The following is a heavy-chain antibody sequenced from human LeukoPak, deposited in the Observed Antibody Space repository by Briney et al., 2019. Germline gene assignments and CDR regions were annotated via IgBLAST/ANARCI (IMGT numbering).Heavy chain of an antibody. CDR1: GGSISSGSYY. CDR3: ARDDGIGSSSPHFDY. Sequence: SQTLSLTCTVSGGSISSGSYYWSWIRQPAGKGLEWIGRIYTSGSTNYNPSLKSRATISVDTSKNQFSLKLSSVTAADTAVYYCARDDGIGSSSPHFDYWGQRTLVTVSS. CDR2: IYTSGST. J-gene: IGHJ4*02. V-gene: IGHV4-61*02. D-gene: IGHD6-13*01.